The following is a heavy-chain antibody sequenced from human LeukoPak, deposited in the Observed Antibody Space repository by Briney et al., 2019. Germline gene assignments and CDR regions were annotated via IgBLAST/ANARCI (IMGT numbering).Heavy chain of an antibody. CDR1: GFSFRNYF. D-gene: IGHD4-17*01. J-gene: IGHJ5*01. CDR3: VKDVPNFGDHEGDS. CDR2: ISGSDGST. V-gene: IGHV3-23*01. Sequence: GGSLRLSCAASGFSFRNYFMTWVRQAPGKGLEWVSTISGSDGSTYYADSVRGRFTISRDNSKNTVFLHVSGLRVEDTAVYYCVKDVPNFGDHEGDSWGRGTLVTASS.